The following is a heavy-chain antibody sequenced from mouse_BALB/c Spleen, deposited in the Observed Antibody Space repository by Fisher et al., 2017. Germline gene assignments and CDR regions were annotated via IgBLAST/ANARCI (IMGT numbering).Heavy chain of an antibody. D-gene: IGHD1-1*01. CDR3: ARSYDGYYYAMDY. Sequence: KFKGKATLNVDKSSNTAYMQLSSLTSEDSAVYFCARSYDGYYYAMDYWGQGTSVTVSS. J-gene: IGHJ4*01. V-gene: IGHV1-69*02.